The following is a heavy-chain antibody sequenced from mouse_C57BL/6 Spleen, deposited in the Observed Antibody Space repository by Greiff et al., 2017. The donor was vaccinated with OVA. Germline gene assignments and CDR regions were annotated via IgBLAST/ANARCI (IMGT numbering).Heavy chain of an antibody. CDR1: GFTFSSYA. D-gene: IGHD1-1*01. V-gene: IGHV5-4*01. J-gene: IGHJ2*01. CDR3: AREGITTVGDYFDY. Sequence: EVQLVESGGGLVKPGGSLKLSCAASGFTFSSYAMSWVRQTPEKRLEWVATISDGGSYTYYPDNVQGRFTISRDNAKNNLYLQMSHLKSEDTAMYYYAREGITTVGDYFDYWGQGTTLTVSS. CDR2: ISDGGSYT.